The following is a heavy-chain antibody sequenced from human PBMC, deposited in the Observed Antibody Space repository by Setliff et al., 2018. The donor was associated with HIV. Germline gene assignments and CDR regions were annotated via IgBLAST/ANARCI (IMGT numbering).Heavy chain of an antibody. V-gene: IGHV3-48*01. CDR1: GLIFSNYN. CDR2: ISGSGSSI. Sequence: GGSLRLSCAVSGLIFSNYNMDWVRQAPGKGLDLVAYISGSGSSIYYAESVKGRFTVSRDNAKNSLYLQVNNLRAEDTAAYYCATLIEKTVFYWGQGALVTVSS. CDR3: ATLIEKTVFY. D-gene: IGHD3-16*01. J-gene: IGHJ4*01.